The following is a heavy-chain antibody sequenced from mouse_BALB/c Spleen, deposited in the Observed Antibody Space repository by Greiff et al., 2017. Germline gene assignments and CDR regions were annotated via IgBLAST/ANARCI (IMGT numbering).Heavy chain of an antibody. D-gene: IGHD1-1*01. V-gene: IGHV1-26*01. CDR2: INPYNGAT. CDR3: ARAPTTVVASHLWYFDV. Sequence: EVQLQQSGPELVKPGASVKISCKASGYSFTGYYMHWVKQSHVKSLEWIGRINPYNGATSYTQNFKDKASLTVDKSSNTAYMELHSLTSEASAVYYCARAPTTVVASHLWYFDVWGEGTTVTVSS. J-gene: IGHJ1*01. CDR1: GYSFTGYY.